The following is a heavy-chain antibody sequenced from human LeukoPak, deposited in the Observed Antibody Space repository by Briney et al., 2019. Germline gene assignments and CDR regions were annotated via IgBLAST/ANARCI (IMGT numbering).Heavy chain of an antibody. D-gene: IGHD2-21*01. CDR3: ASKRGDDIY. V-gene: IGHV6-1*01. CDR1: GDSVSSDSAG. J-gene: IGHJ4*02. CDR2: TYYRPQWYD. Sequence: SQTLSVTCAISGDSVSSDSAGWNWIRQPPSRGLEWLGRTYYRPQWYDDYAVSVKSRMTINPDTSKSQFSLQLNSVTPEDTAVYYCASKRGDDIYWGQGILVTVSS.